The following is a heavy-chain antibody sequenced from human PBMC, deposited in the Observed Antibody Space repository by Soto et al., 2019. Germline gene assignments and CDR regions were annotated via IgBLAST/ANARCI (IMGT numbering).Heavy chain of an antibody. D-gene: IGHD3-16*01. V-gene: IGHV1-8*01. CDR1: GYTFTSYD. Sequence: QVQLVQSGAEVKKPGASVKVSCKASGYTFTSYDINWVRQATGQGLEWMGWMKPNSANTGYAQKFQGRVTMTRNTSISTACMELSSLSFEDTDVYYCASEGVRGMDVWGQGTKVTVCS. CDR3: ASEGVRGMDV. CDR2: MKPNSANT. J-gene: IGHJ6*02.